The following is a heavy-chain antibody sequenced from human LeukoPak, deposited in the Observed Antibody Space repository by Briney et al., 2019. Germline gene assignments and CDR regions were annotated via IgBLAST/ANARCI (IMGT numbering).Heavy chain of an antibody. J-gene: IGHJ4*02. V-gene: IGHV4-34*01. CDR2: INHSGST. CDR1: GGSFSGYY. D-gene: IGHD3-10*01. CDR3: ARAGVVTMVRGVISY. Sequence: SETLSLTCAVYGGSFSGYYWSWIRQPPGKGLEWIGEINHSGSTNYNPSLKSRVTISVDTSKNQFSLKLRSVTAADTAVYYCARAGVVTMVRGVISYWGQGTLVTVSS.